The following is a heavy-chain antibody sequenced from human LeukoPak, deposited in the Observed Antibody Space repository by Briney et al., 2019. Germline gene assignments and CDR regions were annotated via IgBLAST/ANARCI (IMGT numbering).Heavy chain of an antibody. Sequence: SETLSLTCTVSGGSISSYYWSWIRQPPGKGLELIGYIYYSGRTNYNPSLKSRVTISVDTSKNQFSLKLSSVTAADTAVYFCARYSTTYDAFDIWGQGTMVTVSS. CDR1: GGSISSYY. CDR2: IYYSGRT. CDR3: ARYSTTYDAFDI. D-gene: IGHD2/OR15-2a*01. J-gene: IGHJ3*02. V-gene: IGHV4-59*01.